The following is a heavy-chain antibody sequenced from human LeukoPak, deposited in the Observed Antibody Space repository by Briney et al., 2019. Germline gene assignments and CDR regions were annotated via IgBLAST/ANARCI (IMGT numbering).Heavy chain of an antibody. J-gene: IGHJ5*02. CDR2: IYYSGST. D-gene: IGHD4-11*01. CDR1: GGSISSYY. V-gene: IGHV4-59*01. Sequence: SETLSLTCTVSGGSISSYYWSWIRQPPGKGLEWIGYIYYSGSTNYNPSLKSRVTISVDTSKNQFSLKLSSVTAADTAVYYSARAGYSNYEQNWFDPWGQGILVTVSS. CDR3: ARAGYSNYEQNWFDP.